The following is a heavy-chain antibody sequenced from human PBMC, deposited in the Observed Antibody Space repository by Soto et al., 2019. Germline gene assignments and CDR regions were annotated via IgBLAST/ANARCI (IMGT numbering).Heavy chain of an antibody. D-gene: IGHD3-22*01. Sequence: QVQLVQSGAEVKKPGASVKVSCKASGYTFITYGVTWVRQAPGRGLDWLGWISTYNGNPRYAERLQGRVNMTTDTTTNTAYMELRNLRSDDTALYYCARGPTDYYDNSANYLLDSWGQGTLVTVSS. V-gene: IGHV1-18*01. CDR3: ARGPTDYYDNSANYLLDS. J-gene: IGHJ5*02. CDR1: GYTFITYG. CDR2: ISTYNGNP.